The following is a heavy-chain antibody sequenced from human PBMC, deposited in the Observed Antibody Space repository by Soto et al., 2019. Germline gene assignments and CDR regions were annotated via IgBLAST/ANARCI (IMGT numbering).Heavy chain of an antibody. V-gene: IGHV4-4*02. CDR2: IFQSGST. Sequence: SSETLSLTCWVSGGPIRSRDWWTWVRKHPGKGLEWIGEIFQSGSTNYTPSLESRVTISVDKSKNQFSLTLTSVTAADTAVYFCARGRGRYSSGWSWFDPWGQGILVTVS. J-gene: IGHJ5*02. CDR3: ARGRGRYSSGWSWFDP. CDR1: GGPIRSRDW. D-gene: IGHD6-19*01.